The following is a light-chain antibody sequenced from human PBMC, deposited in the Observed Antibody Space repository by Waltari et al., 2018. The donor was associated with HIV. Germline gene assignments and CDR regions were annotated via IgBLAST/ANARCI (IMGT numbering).Light chain of an antibody. CDR2: GAS. CDR3: QQYGESPVT. J-gene: IGKJ1*01. CDR1: QSVGGNS. V-gene: IGKV3-20*01. Sequence: EIVLTQSPRLLSLSPGERTTLSCRASQSVGGNSLGLYQQKVGQPPRLLIYGASNRAADVPDRFIASGSGRDFSLIISRLEPEDFAVYYCQQYGESPVTFGHGTKVEL.